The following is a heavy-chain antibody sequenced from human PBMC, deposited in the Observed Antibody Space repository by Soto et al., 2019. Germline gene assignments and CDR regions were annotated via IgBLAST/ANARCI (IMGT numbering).Heavy chain of an antibody. CDR1: AHRSGGYW. CDR3: ARQIYDSDTGPNFQYYFDS. CDR2: IDPSDSQT. V-gene: IGHV5-10-1*01. J-gene: IGHJ4*02. D-gene: IGHD3-22*01. Sequence: PGESLKISCKGSAHRSGGYWITWVRQKPGKGLEWMGRIDPSDSQTYYSPSFRGHVTISVTKSITTVFLQWSSLRASDTAMYYCARQIYDSDTGPNFQYYFDSWGQGTPVTVSS.